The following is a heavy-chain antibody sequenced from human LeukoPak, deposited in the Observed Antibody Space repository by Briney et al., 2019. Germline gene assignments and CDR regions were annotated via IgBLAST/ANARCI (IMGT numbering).Heavy chain of an antibody. J-gene: IGHJ5*02. CDR2: INPNSGDT. V-gene: IGHV1-2*02. CDR3: ARSVAATPCNWFNP. D-gene: IGHD2-15*01. CDR1: GYTFTGYY. Sequence: ASVKVSCKASGYTFTGYYMHWVRQAPGQGLEWMGWINPNSGDTNYAQKFQGRVTMTRDTSISTAYMELSRLTSDDTTVYYCARSVAATPCNWFNPWGQRTLVTLSS.